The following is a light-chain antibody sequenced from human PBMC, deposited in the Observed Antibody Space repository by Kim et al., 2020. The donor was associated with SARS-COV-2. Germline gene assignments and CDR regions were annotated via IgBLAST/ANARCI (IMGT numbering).Light chain of an antibody. CDR3: QQYGSSPRT. J-gene: IGKJ1*01. CDR2: GAS. CDR1: QSVNSSY. V-gene: IGKV3-20*01. Sequence: SPGERATLPCRASQSVNSSYLAWYQQKPGQAPWLLIYGASSRATGIPDRFSGSGSGTDFTLTISRLEPEDFAVYYCQQYGSSPRTFGQGTKVDIK.